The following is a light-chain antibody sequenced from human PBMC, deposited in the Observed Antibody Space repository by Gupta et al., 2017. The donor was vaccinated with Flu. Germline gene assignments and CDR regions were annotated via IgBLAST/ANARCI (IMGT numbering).Light chain of an antibody. J-gene: IGKJ4*01. CDR1: QSVSSY. CDR2: DAS. CDR3: QQRSNWPPLT. Sequence: EIVLTQPPATLPLSPGERATLSCRASQSVSSYLAWYQQNPGQAPSLLIYDASNRATGIPARCSGSGSGTDFSLTISSLEPEDFAVYYCQQRSNWPPLTFGGGTKVEIK. V-gene: IGKV3-11*01.